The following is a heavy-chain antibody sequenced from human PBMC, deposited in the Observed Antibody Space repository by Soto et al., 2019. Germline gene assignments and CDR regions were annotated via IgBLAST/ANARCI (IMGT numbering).Heavy chain of an antibody. Sequence: QVQLQESGPGLVKPSGTLSLTCAVSGGSISSSFWWSWVRQPPGKGLEWIGEIYHSGVSNYNPSLESRVTISVDKSKNQFSLRLTSVTAADTAVYFCAGDGIYSGTYYHSFDIWGQGTMVTVSS. CDR3: AGDGIYSGTYYHSFDI. V-gene: IGHV4-4*02. J-gene: IGHJ3*02. CDR2: IYHSGVS. CDR1: GGSISSSFW. D-gene: IGHD1-26*01.